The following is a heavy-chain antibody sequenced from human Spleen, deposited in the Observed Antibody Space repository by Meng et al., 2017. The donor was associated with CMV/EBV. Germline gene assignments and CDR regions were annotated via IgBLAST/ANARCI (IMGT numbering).Heavy chain of an antibody. Sequence: SGFTFISYSMTLVPQPPGMGLECVSLIYSAGKNIYYSDSVNDRFTISRDNSKNTLFLLMNSLRAEDTAVYYCARMLIGGYSYGYFDYWGQGTLVTVSS. V-gene: IGHV3-23*03. J-gene: IGHJ4*02. CDR2: IYSAGKNI. CDR3: ARMLIGGYSYGYFDY. D-gene: IGHD5-18*01. CDR1: GFTFISYS.